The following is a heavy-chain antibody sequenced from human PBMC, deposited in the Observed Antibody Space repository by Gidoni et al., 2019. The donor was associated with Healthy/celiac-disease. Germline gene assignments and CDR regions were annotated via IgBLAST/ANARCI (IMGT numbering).Heavy chain of an antibody. CDR2: ISWNSGNI. V-gene: IGHV3-9*01. CDR1: GFTFDDHA. J-gene: IGHJ4*02. D-gene: IGHD4-17*01. Sequence: GGSGGGSVQPGRSLRLSCAASGFTFDDHAMHRVRQAPGKGLGRVSGISWNSGNIGYADSVKGRFTISRDNAKNSLYLQMNRLRTEDTALYDCAKDTIYGGNFQGPYFDYWGQGTLVTVSS. CDR3: AKDTIYGGNFQGPYFDY.